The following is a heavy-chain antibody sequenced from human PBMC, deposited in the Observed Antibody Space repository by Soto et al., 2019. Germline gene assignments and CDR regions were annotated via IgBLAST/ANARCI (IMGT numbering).Heavy chain of an antibody. CDR2: IHYSGTT. D-gene: IGHD2-21*02. Sequence: SETLSLTCTVSGGSISSYNWSWIRQPPGKGPEWIGSIHYSGTTNYHPSLESRVTMSVDTSKKELSLKLSPATAADTAVYYCAGRLLVSPYYGMDVWGRGTTVTVSS. V-gene: IGHV4-59*03. CDR3: AGRLLVSPYYGMDV. J-gene: IGHJ6*02. CDR1: GGSISSYN.